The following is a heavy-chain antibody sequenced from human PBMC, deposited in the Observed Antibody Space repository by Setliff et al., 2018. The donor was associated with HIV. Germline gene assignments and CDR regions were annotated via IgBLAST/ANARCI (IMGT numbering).Heavy chain of an antibody. CDR1: GASISGYY. CDR2: IETSGGNI. V-gene: IGHV4-4*07. J-gene: IGHJ3*02. D-gene: IGHD3-22*01. CDR3: ARDGVWSSGLDAFDI. Sequence: ETLSLTCTVSGASISGYYWSWIRQAAGKGLEWIGRIETSGGNIDSNPSFKSRVTMSGDTPKNQFSLKLSSVTAADTAVYYCARDGVWSSGLDAFDIWGQGTTVTVSS.